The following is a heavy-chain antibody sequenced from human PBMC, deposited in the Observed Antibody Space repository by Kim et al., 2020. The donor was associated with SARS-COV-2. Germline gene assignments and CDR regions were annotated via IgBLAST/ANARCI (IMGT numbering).Heavy chain of an antibody. Sequence: GGSLRLSCAASGFTFSSYAMHWVRQAPGKGLEWVAVISYDGSNKYYADSVKGRFTISRDNSKNTLYLQMNSLRAEDTAVYYCARDEDYDILTGYFWGQGT. D-gene: IGHD3-9*01. CDR3: ARDEDYDILTGYF. V-gene: IGHV3-30*04. CDR2: ISYDGSNK. CDR1: GFTFSSYA. J-gene: IGHJ4*02.